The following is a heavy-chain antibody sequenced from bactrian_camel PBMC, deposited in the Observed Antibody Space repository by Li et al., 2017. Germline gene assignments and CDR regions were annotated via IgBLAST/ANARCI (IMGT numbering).Heavy chain of an antibody. Sequence: HVQLVESGGGLVQPGTSARLSCVASEFSLYMGWFRQAPGKEREGVAAIDSDGSTSYGDSVKGRFTISKDNAKNTLYLQMNSLKPDDSAMYYCAYESGTRPIYVAAGDPGDTLARGPRSPSP. J-gene: IGHJ4*01. V-gene: IGHV3S53*01. CDR2: IDSDGST. CDR1: EFSLY. D-gene: IGHD2*01.